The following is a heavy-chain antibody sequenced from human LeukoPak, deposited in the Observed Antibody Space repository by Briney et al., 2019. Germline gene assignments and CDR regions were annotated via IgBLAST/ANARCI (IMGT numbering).Heavy chain of an antibody. V-gene: IGHV4-34*01. D-gene: IGHD6-13*01. Sequence: PSETLSLTCAVYGGSFSGYYWSWIRQPPGKGLEWIGEINHSGSTNYNPSLKSRVTISVDTPKNQFSLKLSSVTAADTAVYYCARGIAAAGNYYYYYMDVWGKGTTVTVSS. J-gene: IGHJ6*03. CDR3: ARGIAAAGNYYYYYMDV. CDR2: INHSGST. CDR1: GGSFSGYY.